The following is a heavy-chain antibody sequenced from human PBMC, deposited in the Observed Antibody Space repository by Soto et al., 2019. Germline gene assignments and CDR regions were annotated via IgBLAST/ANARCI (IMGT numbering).Heavy chain of an antibody. CDR3: ARETTTVTMGVYFDY. CDR2: ISSSSSTI. D-gene: IGHD4-17*01. J-gene: IGHJ4*02. V-gene: IGHV3-48*01. Sequence: VESGGGLVQPGGSLRLSCAASGFTFSSYSMNWVRQAPGKGLEWVSYISSSSSTIYYADSVKGRFTISRDNAKNSLYLQMNSLRAEDTAVYYCARETTTVTMGVYFDYWGQGTLVTVSS. CDR1: GFTFSSYS.